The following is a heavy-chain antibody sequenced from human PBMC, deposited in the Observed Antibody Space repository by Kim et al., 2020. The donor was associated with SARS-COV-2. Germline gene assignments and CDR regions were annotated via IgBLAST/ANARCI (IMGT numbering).Heavy chain of an antibody. CDR3: VRYDWNDTPIDY. CDR2: IYIRGNT. CDR1: GFFVNTND. Sequence: GGSLRLSCAASGFFVNTNDMAWVRQAPRKGLEWVWAIYIRGNTYYADSVKGRFTISRDNSKNTVFLQMNSLRADDTAIYYCVRYDWNDTPIDYWGQGALVTVSS. V-gene: IGHV3-53*01. D-gene: IGHD1-1*01. J-gene: IGHJ4*02.